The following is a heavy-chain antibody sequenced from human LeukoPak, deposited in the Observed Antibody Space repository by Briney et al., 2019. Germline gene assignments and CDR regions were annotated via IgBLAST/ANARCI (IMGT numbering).Heavy chain of an antibody. Sequence: PGGSLRLSCAASGFTFSSYSMNWVRQAPGKGLEWVSSISSSSSSYIYYADSVKGRFTISRDNAKNSLYLQMNSLRAEDTAVYYCAREDCSGGSCYGNNWFDPWGQGTLVTVSP. V-gene: IGHV3-21*01. CDR2: ISSSSSSYI. J-gene: IGHJ5*02. CDR1: GFTFSSYS. D-gene: IGHD2-15*01. CDR3: AREDCSGGSCYGNNWFDP.